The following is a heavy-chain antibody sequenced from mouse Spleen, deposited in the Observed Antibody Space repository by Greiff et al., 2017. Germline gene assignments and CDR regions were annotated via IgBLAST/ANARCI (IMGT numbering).Heavy chain of an antibody. V-gene: IGHV5-9-3*01. CDR3: AREYGNYVWYFDV. CDR1: GFTFSSYA. J-gene: IGHJ1*01. Sequence: EVQLVESGGGLVKPGGSLKLSCAASGFTFSSYAMSWVRQTPEKRLEWVATISSGGSYTYYPDSVKGRFTISRDNAKNTLYLQMSSLRSEDTAMYYCAREYGNYVWYFDVWGAGTTVTVSS. CDR2: ISSGGSYT. D-gene: IGHD2-10*02.